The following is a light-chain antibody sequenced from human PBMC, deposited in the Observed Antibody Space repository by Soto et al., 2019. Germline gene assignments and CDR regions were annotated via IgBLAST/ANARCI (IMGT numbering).Light chain of an antibody. Sequence: EIVMTHSPATLSVSPGERATLSCRASQSVRGNLAWYQQKPGQSPRLLIYGASSRATGIPARFSGSGSGTDFTLTINRLEPEDFALYYCQQRTNWPITFGQGTRLEIK. CDR3: QQRTNWPIT. V-gene: IGKV3-15*01. J-gene: IGKJ5*01. CDR2: GAS. CDR1: QSVRGN.